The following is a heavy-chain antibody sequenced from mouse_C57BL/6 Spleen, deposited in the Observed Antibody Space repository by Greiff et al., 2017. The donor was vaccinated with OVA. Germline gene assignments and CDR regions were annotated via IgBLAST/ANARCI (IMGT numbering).Heavy chain of an antibody. Sequence: QVQLQQSGAELARPGASVKLSCKASGYTFTSYGISWVKQRTGQGLEWIGEIYPRSGNTYYNEKFKGKATLTADKSSSTAYMELRSLTSEDSAVYFCARDGITTVVALYYFDYWGQGTTLTVSS. CDR2: IYPRSGNT. CDR3: ARDGITTVVALYYFDY. CDR1: GYTFTSYG. J-gene: IGHJ2*01. D-gene: IGHD1-1*01. V-gene: IGHV1-81*01.